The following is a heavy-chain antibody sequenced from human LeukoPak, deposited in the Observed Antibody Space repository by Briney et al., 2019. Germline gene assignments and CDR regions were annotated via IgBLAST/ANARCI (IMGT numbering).Heavy chain of an antibody. CDR3: ARVGVGGYGDYVPHQNFGY. CDR2: IYSGGST. D-gene: IGHD4-17*01. J-gene: IGHJ4*02. CDR1: GFTVSSNY. Sequence: PGGSLRLSCAASGFTVSSNYMSWVRQAPGKGLGWVSVIYSGGSTYYADSVKGRFTISRDKSKNTLYLQMNSLRAEDTAVYYCARVGVGGYGDYVPHQNFGYWGQGTLVTVSS. V-gene: IGHV3-53*01.